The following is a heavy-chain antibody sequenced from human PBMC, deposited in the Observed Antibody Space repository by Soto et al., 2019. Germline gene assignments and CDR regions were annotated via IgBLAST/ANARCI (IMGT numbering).Heavy chain of an antibody. CDR2: IYYSGST. CDR1: GGSISSGDYY. J-gene: IGHJ4*02. CDR3: ARSEYYDILTGYPPDY. D-gene: IGHD3-9*01. Sequence: SETLSLTCTVSGGSISSGDYYWSWIRQPPGKGLEWIGYIYYSGSTYYNPSLKSRVTISVDTSKNQLSLKLSSVTAADTAVYYCARSEYYDILTGYPPDYWGQGTLVTVSS. V-gene: IGHV4-30-4*01.